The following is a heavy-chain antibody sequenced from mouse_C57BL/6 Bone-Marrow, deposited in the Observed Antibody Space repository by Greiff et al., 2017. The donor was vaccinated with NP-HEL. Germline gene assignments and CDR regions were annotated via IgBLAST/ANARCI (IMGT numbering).Heavy chain of an antibody. CDR3: ARDDGYYPAY. J-gene: IGHJ3*01. Sequence: QVQLQQPGAELVKPGASVKLSCKASGYTFTSYWMQWVKQRPGQGLEWIGAIDPSDSYTNYNQKFKGKATLTVDTSSSTAYMQLSSLTSEDSAVYYCARDDGYYPAYWGQGTLVSVSA. CDR1: GYTFTSYW. CDR2: IDPSDSYT. D-gene: IGHD2-3*01. V-gene: IGHV1-50*01.